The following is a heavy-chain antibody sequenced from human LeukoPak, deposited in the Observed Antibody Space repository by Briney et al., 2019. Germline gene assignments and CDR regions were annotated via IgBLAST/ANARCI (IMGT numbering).Heavy chain of an antibody. D-gene: IGHD5-18*01. J-gene: IGHJ4*02. CDR1: GFTFSSYS. Sequence: GGSLRLSCAAPGFTFSSYSMNWVRQAPGKGLEWVSYIGSSSSSTIYYADSVKGRFTISRDNAKNSLYLQMNSLRAEDTAVYYCARLRGYSYGYADYWGQGILVTVSS. V-gene: IGHV3-48*04. CDR2: IGSSSSSTI. CDR3: ARLRGYSYGYADY.